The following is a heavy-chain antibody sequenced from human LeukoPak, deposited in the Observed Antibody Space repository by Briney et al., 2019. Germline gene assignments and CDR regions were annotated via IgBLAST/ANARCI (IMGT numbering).Heavy chain of an antibody. CDR1: GFTFSSYS. D-gene: IGHD1-26*01. V-gene: IGHV3-48*01. J-gene: IGHJ4*02. CDR3: ASWGEGALDN. Sequence: GGSLRLSCEASGFTFSSYSMNWVRQAPGKGLEWISYISTSTTTIYYANSVKGRFTISRDNAKKSLYLQMNGLRVEDTGVYYCASWGEGALDNWGQGTLVTVSS. CDR2: ISTSTTTI.